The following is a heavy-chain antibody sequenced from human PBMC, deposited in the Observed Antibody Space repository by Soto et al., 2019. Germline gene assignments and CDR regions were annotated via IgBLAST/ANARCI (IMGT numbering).Heavy chain of an antibody. J-gene: IGHJ5*02. CDR1: GFTFSTYA. V-gene: IGHV3-23*01. CDR2: ISPTNGRT. CDR3: EQDGREWTPQA. D-gene: IGHD3-3*01. Sequence: EVQLLESGGGLVRPGGSLRLSCAASGFTFSTYAMTWVRQAPGKGLEWVSTISPTNGRTYYADSVRGRFTISRDNSRNTLYLKVDSLRVDDTAVYYCEQDGREWTPQAWGQGTLVTVSS.